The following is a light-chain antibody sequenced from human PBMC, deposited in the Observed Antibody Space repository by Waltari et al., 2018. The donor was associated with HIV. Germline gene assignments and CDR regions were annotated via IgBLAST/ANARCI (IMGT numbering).Light chain of an antibody. CDR2: SAS. V-gene: IGKV1-9*01. CDR3: QQLYSFPFT. J-gene: IGKJ4*01. CDR1: QGINTY. Sequence: DIQLTQSPSFLSASVGDRVTITCRASQGINTYFDWSKQRPVKAPQHLVYSASTWHRGAPSTFCGRGSVTEFTLTINTLQPEDVATYYCQQLYSFPFTFGGGTKVE.